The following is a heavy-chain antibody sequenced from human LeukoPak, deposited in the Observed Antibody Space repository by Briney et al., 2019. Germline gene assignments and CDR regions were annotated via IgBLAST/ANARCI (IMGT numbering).Heavy chain of an antibody. D-gene: IGHD3-10*01. CDR1: GFTFSSYS. Sequence: GGSLRLSCAASGFTFSSYSMNWVRQAPGKGLEWVSSISSSSSYIYYADSVKGRFTISRDNAKNSLYLQMNSLGAEDTAVYYCAREGITMVRGVTLWGQGTLVTVSS. V-gene: IGHV3-21*01. CDR3: AREGITMVRGVTL. J-gene: IGHJ4*02. CDR2: ISSSSSYI.